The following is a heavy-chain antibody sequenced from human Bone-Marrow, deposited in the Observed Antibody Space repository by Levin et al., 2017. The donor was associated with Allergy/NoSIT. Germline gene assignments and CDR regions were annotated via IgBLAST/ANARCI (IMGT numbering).Heavy chain of an antibody. CDR1: GASFSGHY. V-gene: IGHV4-34*01. CDR3: ARDEVLVVAAPMFRRKADRRMDV. Sequence: PSETLSLTCAVYGASFSGHYWSWVRQPPGKGLEWIGDINHRGNANYNPALKGRVTILVDTSKNQFSLHLHSVTATDTAAYFCARDEVLVVAAPMFRRKADRRMDVWGQGTTVTVSS. D-gene: IGHD2-2*01. CDR2: INHRGNA. J-gene: IGHJ6*02.